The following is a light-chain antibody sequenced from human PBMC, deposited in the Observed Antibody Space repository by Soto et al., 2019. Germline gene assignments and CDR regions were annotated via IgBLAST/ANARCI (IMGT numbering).Light chain of an antibody. V-gene: IGLV1-44*01. CDR1: SSNIGSHT. J-gene: IGLJ3*02. Sequence: QSVLTQPPSASGTPGQRITISCSGSSSNIGSHTVNWHQQVPGTAPKLLIYSNNERPSGVPDRFSGSKSGNTASLTISGLQVEDEAEYFCGSFTTSRIWVFGGGTKLTVL. CDR3: GSFTTSRIWV. CDR2: SNN.